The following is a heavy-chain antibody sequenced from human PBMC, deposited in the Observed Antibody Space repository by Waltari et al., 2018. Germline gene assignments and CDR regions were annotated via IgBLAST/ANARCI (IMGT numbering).Heavy chain of an antibody. Sequence: QVQLVQSGAEVKKPGASVKVSCKASGYTFTCYYMHWLRQAPGQGLEWMGRINPNSGGTNYAQKFQGRVTMTRDTSISTAYMELSRLRSDDTAVYYCARDQDKFRLGELYNWGQGTLVTVSS. J-gene: IGHJ4*02. D-gene: IGHD3-16*01. V-gene: IGHV1-2*06. CDR1: GYTFTCYY. CDR2: INPNSGGT. CDR3: ARDQDKFRLGELYN.